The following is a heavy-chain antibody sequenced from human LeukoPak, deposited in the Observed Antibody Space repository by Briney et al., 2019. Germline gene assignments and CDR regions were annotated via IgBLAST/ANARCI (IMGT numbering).Heavy chain of an antibody. V-gene: IGHV1-2*02. CDR1: GYTFTGYY. D-gene: IGHD1-7*01. Sequence: ASVKVSCKASGYTFTGYYMHWVRQAPGQGLEWMAWINPNSGGTNYAQKFQGRVTMTRDTSISTAYMELSRLRSDDTAVYYCARGLSRELRNMGYWGQGTLVTVSS. J-gene: IGHJ4*02. CDR3: ARGLSRELRNMGY. CDR2: INPNSGGT.